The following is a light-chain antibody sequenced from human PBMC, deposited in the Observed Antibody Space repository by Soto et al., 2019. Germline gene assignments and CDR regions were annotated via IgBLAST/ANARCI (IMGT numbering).Light chain of an antibody. J-gene: IGLJ1*01. CDR1: SSDVGGYNF. CDR3: SSYAGSKNYV. Sequence: QSALTQPPSASGSPGQSVTISCTGTSSDVGGYNFVSWFQHHPGKAPKLMIYDVSKRPSGVPDRFSGSKSGNTASLTVSGLQAEDEADYYCSSYAGSKNYVFGTGTKLTV. V-gene: IGLV2-8*01. CDR2: DVS.